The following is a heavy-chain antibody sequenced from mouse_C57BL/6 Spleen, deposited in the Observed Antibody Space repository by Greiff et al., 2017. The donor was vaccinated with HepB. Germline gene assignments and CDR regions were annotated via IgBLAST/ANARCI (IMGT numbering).Heavy chain of an antibody. CDR1: GFTFSSYA. V-gene: IGHV5-4*01. J-gene: IGHJ2*01. Sequence: EVQVVESGGGLVKPGGSLKLSCAASGFTFSSYAMSWVRQTPEKRLEWVATISDGGSYTYYPDNVKGRFTISRDNAKTNLYLQMSHLKSEDTAMYYCARVLLLRYFDYWGQGTTLTVSS. CDR2: ISDGGSYT. CDR3: ARVLLLRYFDY. D-gene: IGHD1-1*01.